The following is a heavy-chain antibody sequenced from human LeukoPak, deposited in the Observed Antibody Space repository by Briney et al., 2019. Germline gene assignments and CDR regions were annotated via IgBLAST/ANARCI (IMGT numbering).Heavy chain of an antibody. V-gene: IGHV3-74*01. CDR3: ATGGVGGWYPSSSYFDY. D-gene: IGHD6-19*01. J-gene: IGHJ4*02. CDR2: INSDGSST. Sequence: GGSLRLSCAASEFTFSSYWMHWVRQAPGKGLVWFSRINSDGSSTSYADSVKGRFTISRDNAKRSLYLQMNSLRAEETAVYYCATGGVGGWYPSSSYFDYWGQGTLVTVSS. CDR1: EFTFSSYW.